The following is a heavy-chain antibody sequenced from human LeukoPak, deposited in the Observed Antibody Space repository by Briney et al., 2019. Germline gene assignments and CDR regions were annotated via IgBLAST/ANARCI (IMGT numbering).Heavy chain of an antibody. J-gene: IGHJ5*02. CDR1: GGSISSSSYY. V-gene: IGHV4-39*01. CDR2: IYYSGST. CDR3: ARLSGWFDP. Sequence: SETLSLACTVSGGSISSSSYYWGWIRQPPGKGLEWIGSIYYSGSTYYNPSLKSRVTISVDTSKNQFSLKLSSVTAADTAVYYCARLSGWFDPWGQGTLVTVSS.